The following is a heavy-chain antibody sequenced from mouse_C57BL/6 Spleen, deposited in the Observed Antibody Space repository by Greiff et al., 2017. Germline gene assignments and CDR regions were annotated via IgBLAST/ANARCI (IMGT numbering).Heavy chain of an antibody. Sequence: EVKLVESEGGLVQPGSSMKLSCTASGFTFSDYYMAWVRQVPEKGLEWVANINYDGSSTYYLDSLKSRFIISRDNAKNILYLQMSSLKSEDTATYYCAREDYGNSLDYWGQGTTLTVSS. J-gene: IGHJ2*01. D-gene: IGHD2-1*01. CDR3: AREDYGNSLDY. V-gene: IGHV5-16*01. CDR2: INYDGSST. CDR1: GFTFSDYY.